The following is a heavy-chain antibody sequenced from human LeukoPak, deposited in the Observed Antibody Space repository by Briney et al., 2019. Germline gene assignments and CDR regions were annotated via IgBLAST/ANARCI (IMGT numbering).Heavy chain of an antibody. CDR3: GATPEAYTCAWFV. J-gene: IGHJ4*02. D-gene: IGHD3-16*01. CDR2: INRDSGFT. V-gene: IGHV1-2*02. CDR1: GYTFIDDY. Sequence: ASVKVSCKASGYTFIDDYMHWVRQAPGQGLEWMGWINRDSGFTNSAQKFQGRVTMTRDTSISTPYLEVSSLRYDDTALYCCGATPEAYTCAWFVWGPGTLVTVSS.